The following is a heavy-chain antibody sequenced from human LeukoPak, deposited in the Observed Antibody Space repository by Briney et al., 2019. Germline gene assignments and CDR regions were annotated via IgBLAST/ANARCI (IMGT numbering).Heavy chain of an antibody. J-gene: IGHJ5*02. CDR2: MNPNSGNT. Sequence: GASVKVSCKASGYTFTSYDINWVRQATGQGLEWMGWMNPNSGNTGYAQKFQGRVTMTRNTSISTAYMELSSLRSEDTAVYYCARGRYYYGSGSYPFDPWGQGTLVTVSS. V-gene: IGHV1-8*01. D-gene: IGHD3-10*01. CDR3: ARGRYYYGSGSYPFDP. CDR1: GYTFTSYD.